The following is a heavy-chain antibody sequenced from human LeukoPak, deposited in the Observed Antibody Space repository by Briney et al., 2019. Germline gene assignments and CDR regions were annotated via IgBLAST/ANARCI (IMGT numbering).Heavy chain of an antibody. CDR3: AALGYCSSTSCYSDY. CDR2: INHSGST. D-gene: IGHD2-2*01. Sequence: SETLSLTCAVYGGTVSGYYWSWIRQPPGKGLEWVGEINHSGSTNYKPSLKSRVTISVDTSKNQFSLKLSSVTAADTAVYYCAALGYCSSTSCYSDYWGQGTLVTVSS. CDR1: GGTVSGYY. J-gene: IGHJ4*02. V-gene: IGHV4-34*08.